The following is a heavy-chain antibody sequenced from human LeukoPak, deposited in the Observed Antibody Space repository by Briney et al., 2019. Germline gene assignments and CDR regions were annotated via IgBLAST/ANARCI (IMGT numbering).Heavy chain of an antibody. CDR3: ARDREARMVRGVNPTDY. CDR2: IGSSSGYI. Sequence: RGSLRLSCAASGFTFSSYSMSWVRQAPGEGLEWVSSIGSSSGYIYYADSAKGRFTISRDNAKNSLYLQMNSLRAEDTAVYYCARDREARMVRGVNPTDYWGQGTLVTVSS. D-gene: IGHD3-10*01. CDR1: GFTFSSYS. J-gene: IGHJ4*02. V-gene: IGHV3-21*01.